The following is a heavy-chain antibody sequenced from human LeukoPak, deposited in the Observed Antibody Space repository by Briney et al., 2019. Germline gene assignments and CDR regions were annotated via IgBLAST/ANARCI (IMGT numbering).Heavy chain of an antibody. V-gene: IGHV3-15*01. CDR1: GFTFSSYG. CDR3: TTDWTGIAAAGAFDI. CDR2: IKSKTDGGTT. Sequence: GGSLRLSCAASGFTFSSYGMHWVRQAPGKGLEWVGRIKSKTDGGTTDYAAPVKGRFTISRDDSKNTLYLQMNSLKTEGTAVYYCTTDWTGIAAAGAFDIWGQGTMVTVSS. D-gene: IGHD6-13*01. J-gene: IGHJ3*02.